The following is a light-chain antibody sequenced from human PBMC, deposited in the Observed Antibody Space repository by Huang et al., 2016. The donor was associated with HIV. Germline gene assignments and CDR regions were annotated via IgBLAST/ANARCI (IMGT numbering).Light chain of an antibody. CDR3: QQYGSTPRT. CDR1: QTVGH. V-gene: IGKV3-20*01. CDR2: GAS. Sequence: EIVLTQSPGTLSLSPGERATRSCRASQTVGHLAWYQQKPGQAPRLLIYGASTRAPGISDRFSGSGSGTDFTLIISRLELEDFAVYYCQQYGSTPRTFGQGTKVDI. J-gene: IGKJ1*01.